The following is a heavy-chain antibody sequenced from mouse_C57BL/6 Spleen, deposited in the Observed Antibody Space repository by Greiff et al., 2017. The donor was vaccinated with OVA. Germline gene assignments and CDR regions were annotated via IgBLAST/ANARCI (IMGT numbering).Heavy chain of an antibody. V-gene: IGHV5-4*03. CDR3: ASDAHMAHGGVYFDL. CDR1: GFTFSSYA. CDR2: ISNGGSYY. Sequence: EVKVVESGGGLVKPGGSLKLSCAASGFTFSSYAMSWVRQTPEKRLEWVATISNGGSYYYYPDNVQGRFTISRDNDKYKLYLQMSQLKSEATAMYYCASDAHMAHGGVYFDLWGQSTTRTVSS. D-gene: IGHD1-1*02. J-gene: IGHJ2*01.